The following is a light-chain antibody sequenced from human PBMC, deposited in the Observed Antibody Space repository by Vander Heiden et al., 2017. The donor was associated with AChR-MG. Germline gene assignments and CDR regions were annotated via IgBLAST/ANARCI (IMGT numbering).Light chain of an antibody. Sequence: QSVLTQSPSVSVAPGQRVTIAGTGCTSNSGAGYDVNWYQRLPGTAPKLLIYGNSNRPSGVPDRLSGSKSGTSASMAIPGIQAEDEADYYCQSYDSSLSGSVVFGGGTKLTVL. CDR2: GNS. J-gene: IGLJ2*01. CDR1: TSNSGAGYD. V-gene: IGLV1-40*01. CDR3: QSYDSSLSGSVV.